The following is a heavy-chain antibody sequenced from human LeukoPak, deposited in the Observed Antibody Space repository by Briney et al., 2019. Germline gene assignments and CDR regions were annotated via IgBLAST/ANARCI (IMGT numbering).Heavy chain of an antibody. D-gene: IGHD3-10*01. CDR1: GFTFNIYE. CDR3: VTDPLQGSGNY. J-gene: IGHJ4*02. V-gene: IGHV3-48*03. CDR2: ISSSGNTI. Sequence: PGGSPRPSRAAAGFTFNIYEMSSARQAPGRGLEWLSVISSSGNTIYYAASVKGRFTVSRDNANTSLYLQMNSLRAEDTAVYYCVTDPLQGSGNYWGQGTLVTVSS.